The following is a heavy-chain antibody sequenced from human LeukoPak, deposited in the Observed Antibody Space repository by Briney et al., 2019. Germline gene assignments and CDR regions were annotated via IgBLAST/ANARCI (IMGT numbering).Heavy chain of an antibody. CDR3: ARDRVRLLEWLSPCMDV. D-gene: IGHD3-3*01. J-gene: IGHJ6*03. CDR1: GYTFTGYY. V-gene: IGHV1-2*02. CDR2: INPNSGGT. Sequence: GASVKVSCKASGYTFTGYYMHWVRQAPGQGLEWMGWINPNSGGTNYAQKFQGRVTMTRDTSISTAYMELSRLRSDDTAVYYCARDRVRLLEWLSPCMDVWGKGTTVTVSS.